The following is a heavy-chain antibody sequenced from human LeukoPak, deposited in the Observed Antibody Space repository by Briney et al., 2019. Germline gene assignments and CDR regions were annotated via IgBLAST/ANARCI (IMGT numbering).Heavy chain of an antibody. V-gene: IGHV4-39*01. D-gene: IGHD3/OR15-3a*01. CDR2: IYYAGNT. CDR1: GVSISSSNSY. CDR3: AKQTGSGLFILP. J-gene: IGHJ4*02. Sequence: SETLSLTCSVSGVSISSSNSYWGWIRQPPGKGLEWIGSIYYAGNTYYNASLKSRVTISIDTSKNQFSLKLTSVTAADTAVYYCAKQTGSGLFILPGGQGTLVTVSS.